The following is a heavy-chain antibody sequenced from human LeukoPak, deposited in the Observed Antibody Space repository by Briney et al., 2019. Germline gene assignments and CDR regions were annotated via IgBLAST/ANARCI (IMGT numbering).Heavy chain of an antibody. V-gene: IGHV1-46*01. CDR2: INPSGGST. CDR1: GYTFTSYY. D-gene: IGHD5-24*01. CDR3: AGCRDGYNYRFDP. Sequence: ASVKVSCKASGYTFTSYYMHWVRQAPGQGLEWMGIINPSGGSTSYAQKFQGRVTMTRDMSTSTVYMELSSLRSEDTAVYYCAGCRDGYNYRFDPWGQGTLVTVSS. J-gene: IGHJ5*02.